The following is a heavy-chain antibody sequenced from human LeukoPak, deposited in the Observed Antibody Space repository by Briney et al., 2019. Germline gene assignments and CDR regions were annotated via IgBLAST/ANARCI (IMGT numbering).Heavy chain of an antibody. CDR3: GQDPYGNYIGAIDF. Sequence: PGGSLRLSCAASGLIFHNYALVWIRRAPGKGPEWVSAILGGGGTFYADAVKGRFTISRDNSKNTLYLQMNSLRAEDTATYYCGQDPYGNYIGAIDFWGRGTMVTVSS. CDR2: ILGGGGT. CDR1: GLIFHNYA. D-gene: IGHD4-11*01. J-gene: IGHJ3*01. V-gene: IGHV3-23*01.